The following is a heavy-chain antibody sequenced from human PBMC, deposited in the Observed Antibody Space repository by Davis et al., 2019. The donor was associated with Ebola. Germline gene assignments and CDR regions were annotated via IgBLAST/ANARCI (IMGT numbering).Heavy chain of an antibody. V-gene: IGHV4-39*07. CDR1: GGSISSSSYY. J-gene: IGHJ2*01. D-gene: IGHD6-13*01. CDR3: ARVTQQQLYFDL. Sequence: GSLRLSCTVSGGSISSSSYYWGWIRQPPGKGLEWIGSIYYSGSTYYNPSLKSRVTISVDTSKNQFSLKLSSVTAADTAVYYCARVTQQQLYFDLWGRGTLVTVSS. CDR2: IYYSGST.